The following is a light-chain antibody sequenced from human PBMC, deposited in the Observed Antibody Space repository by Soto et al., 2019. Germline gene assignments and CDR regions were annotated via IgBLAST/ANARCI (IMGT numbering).Light chain of an antibody. CDR3: QQYDNLPYT. CDR1: QGISNY. CDR2: DAH. V-gene: IGKV1-33*01. J-gene: IGKJ2*01. Sequence: DIQMTQSPSSLSASVGDRVTITCQASQGISNYLNWYQQKPGKAPKLLIYDAHSLETGVPSRFSGGGSGTHFTFTISSLQPEDIATCYCQQYDNLPYTFCQGTKVEIK.